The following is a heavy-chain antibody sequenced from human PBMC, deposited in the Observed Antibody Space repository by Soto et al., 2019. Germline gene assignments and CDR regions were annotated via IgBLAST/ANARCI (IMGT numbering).Heavy chain of an antibody. J-gene: IGHJ6*02. CDR3: ARYKSNYYYGMDV. Sequence: PSETLSLTCTVSGDSISSYYWSWIRQPPGKGLEWIGYIYYSGSTNYNPSLKSRVTISVDTSKNQFSLKLSSVTAADTAVYYCARYKSNYYYGMDVWGQGTTVTVSS. CDR2: IYYSGST. D-gene: IGHD1-20*01. V-gene: IGHV4-59*01. CDR1: GDSISSYY.